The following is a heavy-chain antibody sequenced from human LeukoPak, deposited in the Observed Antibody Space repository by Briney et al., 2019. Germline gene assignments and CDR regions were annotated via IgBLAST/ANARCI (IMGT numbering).Heavy chain of an antibody. CDR3: AKDSGGSYFDY. D-gene: IGHD1-26*01. Sequence: GRSLRLSCAASGFTFSSYAMHWVRQAPGKGLEWVAVISYDGSNKYYADSVKGRFTISRDNSKNTLYLQMNSLRAEDTAVYYCAKDSGGSYFDYWGQGTLVTVSS. CDR1: GFTFSSYA. V-gene: IGHV3-30*18. J-gene: IGHJ4*02. CDR2: ISYDGSNK.